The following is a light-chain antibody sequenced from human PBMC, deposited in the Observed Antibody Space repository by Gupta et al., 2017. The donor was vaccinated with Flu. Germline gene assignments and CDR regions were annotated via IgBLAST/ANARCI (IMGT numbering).Light chain of an antibody. CDR3: AAWDDSLNGLWV. CDR2: NNN. V-gene: IGLV1-44*01. CDR1: TSNIGSNV. Sequence: VTISCSGSTSNIGSNVVSWYQQLPGTAPKLLIYNNNQRPSGVPDRVSGSKSGTSASLAIRGLQSEEEADYYCAAWDDSLNGLWVFGGGTKLTVL. J-gene: IGLJ3*02.